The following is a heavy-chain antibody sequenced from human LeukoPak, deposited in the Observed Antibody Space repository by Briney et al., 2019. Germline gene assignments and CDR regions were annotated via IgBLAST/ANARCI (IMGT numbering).Heavy chain of an antibody. CDR2: IYSGGST. V-gene: IGHV3-53*01. D-gene: IGHD1-26*01. CDR1: GFTVSSNY. J-gene: IGHJ3*02. CDR3: AAIVGAYDAFDI. Sequence: GGSLRLSCAASGFTVSSNYTSWVRQAPGKGLEWVSVIYSGGSTYYADSVKGRFTISRDNSKNTLYLQMNSLRAEDTAVYYCAAIVGAYDAFDIWGQGTMVTVSS.